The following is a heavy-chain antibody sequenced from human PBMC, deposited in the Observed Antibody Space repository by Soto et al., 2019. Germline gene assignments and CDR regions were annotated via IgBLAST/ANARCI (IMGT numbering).Heavy chain of an antibody. J-gene: IGHJ4*02. D-gene: IGHD2-15*01. V-gene: IGHV3-21*01. CDR1: GFSFSAYA. CDR3: ARDNCSGGSCPMRT. CDR2: IVSSGSYI. Sequence: PVGSLRLSCAASGFSFSAYAMSWVRQAPGKGLEWVSSIVSSGSYIYYADSVKGRFTISRDNAKNSLYLQMNSLRAEDTAVYYSARDNCSGGSCPMRTWGQGTLVTVSS.